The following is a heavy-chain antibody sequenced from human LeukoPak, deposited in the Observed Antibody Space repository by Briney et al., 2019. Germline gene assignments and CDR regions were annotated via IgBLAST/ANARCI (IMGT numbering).Heavy chain of an antibody. D-gene: IGHD5-12*01. CDR3: AKALPRDGYSGYTVTTQPFDY. J-gene: IGHJ4*02. Sequence: PGGSLRLSCAASGFTFSSYAMSWVRQAPGKGLEWVSAISGSGGSTYYADSVKGRFTISRDNSKNTLYLQMNSLRAEDTAVYYCAKALPRDGYSGYTVTTQPFDYWGQGTLVTVSS. CDR1: GFTFSSYA. V-gene: IGHV3-23*01. CDR2: ISGSGGST.